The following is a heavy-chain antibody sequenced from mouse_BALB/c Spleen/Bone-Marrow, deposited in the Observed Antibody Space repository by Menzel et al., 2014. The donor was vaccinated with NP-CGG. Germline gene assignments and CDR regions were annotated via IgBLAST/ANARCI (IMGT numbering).Heavy chain of an antibody. Sequence: EVQLQQSGPDLVKPGASVKISCKAFGYSFTDYYMRWVKQSHGKSLEGIGRVNPNNGGTNYNQKFKGRTIRTVDKSSNTGFMEQRSLTSEDTGVYFCARDYDYGCASWGQGSLVTVSA. V-gene: IGHV1-18*01. J-gene: IGHJ3*01. CDR3: ARDYDYGCAS. CDR2: VNPNNGGT. D-gene: IGHD2-4*01. CDR1: GYSFTDYY.